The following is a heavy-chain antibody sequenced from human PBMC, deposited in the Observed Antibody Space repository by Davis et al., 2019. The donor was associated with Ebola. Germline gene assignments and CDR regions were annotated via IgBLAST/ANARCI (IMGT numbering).Heavy chain of an antibody. CDR2: ISGTGGST. Sequence: GESLKISCAASGFSFSSYAMNWVRQAPGKGLEWVSGISGTGGSTYSADSVKGRFTISRDNSKKTLYLQMNSLRAEDTAVYYCARGESYDFWSGYRLTYYYGMDVWGQGTTVTVSS. CDR1: GFSFSSYA. D-gene: IGHD3-3*01. V-gene: IGHV3-23*01. J-gene: IGHJ6*02. CDR3: ARGESYDFWSGYRLTYYYGMDV.